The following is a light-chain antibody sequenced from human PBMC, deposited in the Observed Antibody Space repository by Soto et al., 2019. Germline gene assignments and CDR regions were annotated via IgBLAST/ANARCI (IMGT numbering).Light chain of an antibody. CDR2: WAS. CDR1: QSVLYSSNNKNY. CDR3: QQYYSAHPT. Sequence: DIVMTQSPDSLAVSLGERATINCKSSQSVLYSSNNKNYLAWYHQKPGQPPKLLIYWASTRESGVPDRFSGSGSGTDFTLTISSLQAQDVGVYYCQQYYSAHPTFGGGTKVDI. J-gene: IGKJ4*01. V-gene: IGKV4-1*01.